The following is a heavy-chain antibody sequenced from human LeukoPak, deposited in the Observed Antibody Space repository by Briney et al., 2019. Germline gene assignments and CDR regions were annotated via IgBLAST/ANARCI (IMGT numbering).Heavy chain of an antibody. J-gene: IGHJ5*02. CDR1: GYTFTGYY. CDR2: INPNNGGT. CDR3: ARDQGNGYYINWFDP. V-gene: IGHV1-2*02. D-gene: IGHD3-22*01. Sequence: ASVKVSCKASGYTFTGYYMHWVRQAPGQGPEWMGWINPNNGGTKLAQKFQGRVTMTTDTSISTAYMELSKLTSDDTGMYYCARDQGNGYYINWFDPWGQGTLVTVSS.